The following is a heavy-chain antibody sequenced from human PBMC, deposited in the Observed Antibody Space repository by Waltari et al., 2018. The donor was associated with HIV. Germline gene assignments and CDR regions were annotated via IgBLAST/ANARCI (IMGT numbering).Heavy chain of an antibody. Sequence: QVQLQQWGPGLFKPSATLSLTCAVHGGSSSNYYWRWIRQPPGKGLEWIAEINHSGRTNYNPSLKSRLTISVDTSKTQFSVKLTSVTAADTAVYFCARGQYGPGSREDYCGQGTLVTVAS. V-gene: IGHV4-34*02. CDR2: INHSGRT. J-gene: IGHJ4*02. CDR3: ARGQYGPGSREDY. D-gene: IGHD3-10*01. CDR1: GGSSSNYY.